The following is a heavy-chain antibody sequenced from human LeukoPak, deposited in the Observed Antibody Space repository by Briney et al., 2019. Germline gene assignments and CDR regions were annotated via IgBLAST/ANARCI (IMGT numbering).Heavy chain of an antibody. CDR1: GFTFSSYG. Sequence: PGGSLRLSCVASGFTFSSYGMLWVRQAPGKGLERVAVISNDGSNKYYADSVKGRFTISRDNSKNTLYLQMNSLRAEDTAVYYCANRGTSGWYRDYWGQGTLVTVSS. V-gene: IGHV3-30*18. D-gene: IGHD6-19*01. CDR3: ANRGTSGWYRDY. CDR2: ISNDGSNK. J-gene: IGHJ4*02.